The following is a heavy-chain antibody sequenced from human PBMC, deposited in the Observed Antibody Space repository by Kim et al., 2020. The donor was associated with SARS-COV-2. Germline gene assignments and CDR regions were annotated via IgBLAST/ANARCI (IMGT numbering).Heavy chain of an antibody. D-gene: IGHD2-2*01. J-gene: IGHJ4*02. Sequence: ASVKVSCKASGYTFTSYYMHWVRQAPGQGLEWMGIINPSGGSTSYAQKFQGRVTMTRDTSTSTVYMELSSLRSEDTAVYYCAREFCSSTSCPYFDYWGQGTLVTVSS. V-gene: IGHV1-46*01. CDR3: AREFCSSTSCPYFDY. CDR1: GYTFTSYY. CDR2: INPSGGST.